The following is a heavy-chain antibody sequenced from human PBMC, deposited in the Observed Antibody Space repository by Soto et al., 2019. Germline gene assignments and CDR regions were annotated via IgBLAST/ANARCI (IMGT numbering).Heavy chain of an antibody. Sequence: GGSLRLSCAASGFTFSSYSMNWVRQAPGKGLEWVGRIKSKTDGGTTDYAAPVKGRFTISRDDSKNTLYLQMNSLKTGDTAVYYCTTAGITFVWGVIITLGQSGSGYSGFDYWGQGALVTVSS. CDR1: GFTFSSYS. V-gene: IGHV3-15*07. CDR2: IKSKTDGGTT. CDR3: TTAGITFVWGVIITLGQSGSGYSGFDY. J-gene: IGHJ4*02. D-gene: IGHD3-10*01.